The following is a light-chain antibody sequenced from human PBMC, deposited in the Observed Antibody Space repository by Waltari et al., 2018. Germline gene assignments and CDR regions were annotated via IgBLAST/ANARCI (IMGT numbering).Light chain of an antibody. CDR2: DFN. CDR1: SSDVGGNDY. J-gene: IGLJ1*01. Sequence: QSALTQPASVSGSPGQSITLPCTGSSSDVGGNDYVSWYQHHPGKAPNLFIFDFNERPSGVSSRFSGSKSGNTASLTISGLQAEDEADYYCSSYTPSSTSPYIFGTGTTVTVL. V-gene: IGLV2-14*03. CDR3: SSYTPSSTSPYI.